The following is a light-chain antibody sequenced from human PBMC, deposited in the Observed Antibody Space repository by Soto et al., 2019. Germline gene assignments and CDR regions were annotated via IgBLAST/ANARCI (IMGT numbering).Light chain of an antibody. J-gene: IGKJ5*01. CDR1: QSVSNY. Sequence: IQMTHSPSSLSASVLYRVTITFLASQSVSNYLHWYQQKPGKAPNLLIYDASSLQSGVPSRFSGSGSGTDFTLTISSLQPEDFATYYCQQSYSTPVTFGQGTRLEIK. CDR2: DAS. V-gene: IGKV1-39*01. CDR3: QQSYSTPVT.